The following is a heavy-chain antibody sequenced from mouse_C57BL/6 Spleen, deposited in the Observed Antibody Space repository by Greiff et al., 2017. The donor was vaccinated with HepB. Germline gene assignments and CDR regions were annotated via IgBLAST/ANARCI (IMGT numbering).Heavy chain of an antibody. J-gene: IGHJ2*01. Sequence: VQLQQSGPGLVQPSQSLSITCTVSGFSLTSYGVHWVRQSPGKGLEWLGVIWRGGSTDYNAAFITRLSISKDNSKSQVFFKMNSLQADDTAIYYCARGDDYDVGDYWGQGTTLTVSS. V-gene: IGHV2-2*01. CDR2: IWRGGST. CDR3: ARGDDYDVGDY. D-gene: IGHD2-4*01. CDR1: GFSLTSYG.